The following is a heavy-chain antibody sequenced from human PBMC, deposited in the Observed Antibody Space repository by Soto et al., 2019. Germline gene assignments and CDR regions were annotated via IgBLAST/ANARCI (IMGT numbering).Heavy chain of an antibody. CDR2: IYHSGST. V-gene: IGHV4-38-2*01. CDR1: GYSISSGYY. Sequence: PSETLSLTCAVSGYSISSGYYWGWIRQPPGKGLEWIGSIYHSGSTYYNPSLKSRVTISVDTSKNQFSLKLSSVTAADTAVYYCARGPTYYDSSCTPPQPVNFDYWGQGTLVTVYS. J-gene: IGHJ4*02. D-gene: IGHD3-22*01. CDR3: ARGPTYYDSSCTPPQPVNFDY.